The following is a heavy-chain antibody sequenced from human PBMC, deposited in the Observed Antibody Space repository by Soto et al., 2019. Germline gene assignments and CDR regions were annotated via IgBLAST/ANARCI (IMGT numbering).Heavy chain of an antibody. CDR3: ARGPPYSSGWYNWFDP. D-gene: IGHD6-19*01. J-gene: IGHJ5*02. Sequence: SETLSLTCAVYGGSFSGYYWSWIRQPPGKGLEWIGEINHSGSTNYNPSLKSRVTISVDTSKNQFSLKLSYVTAADTAVYYCARGPPYSSGWYNWFDPWGQGTLVTVSS. V-gene: IGHV4-34*01. CDR1: GGSFSGYY. CDR2: INHSGST.